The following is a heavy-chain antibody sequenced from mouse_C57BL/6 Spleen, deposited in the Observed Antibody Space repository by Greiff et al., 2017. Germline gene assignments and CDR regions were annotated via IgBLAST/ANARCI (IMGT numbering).Heavy chain of an antibody. CDR3: ARGGIYYGNLYAMDY. V-gene: IGHV1-80*01. CDR2: IYPGDGDT. J-gene: IGHJ4*01. D-gene: IGHD2-1*01. Sequence: VQLVESGAELVKPGASVKISCKASGYAFSSYWMNWVKQRPGKGLEWIGQIYPGDGDTNYNGKFKGKATLTADKSSSTAYMQLSSLTSEDSAVYFCARGGIYYGNLYAMDYWGQGTSVTVSS. CDR1: GYAFSSYW.